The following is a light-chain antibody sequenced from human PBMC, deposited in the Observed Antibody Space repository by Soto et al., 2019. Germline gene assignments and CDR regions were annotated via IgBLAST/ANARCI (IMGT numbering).Light chain of an antibody. V-gene: IGKV3-20*01. J-gene: IGKJ1*01. CDR1: QSVTNNQ. Sequence: EIVLTQSPGTLSLSPGARATLSCRARQSVTNNQFAWFRHNPGKAPRLLIWGVSKMATRSPYRFYCSGSETDFTLTISRLDSEDVVVFYFSQYVITHPTVGQRAKL. CDR2: GVS. CDR3: SQYVITHPT.